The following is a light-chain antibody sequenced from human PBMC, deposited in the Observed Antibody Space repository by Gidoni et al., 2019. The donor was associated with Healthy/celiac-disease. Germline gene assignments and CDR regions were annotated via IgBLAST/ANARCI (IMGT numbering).Light chain of an antibody. V-gene: IGKV1-39*01. J-gene: IGKJ2*01. CDR2: AAS. Sequence: DIQMTQSPSSLSASGGDRVTITCRASQSISSYLNWYQQKPGKAPKLLIYAASSLQSGVPSWFSGSGSGTAFTLTISSLQPEDFATYYCQQSYSTPPYTFGQGTKLEIK. CDR1: QSISSY. CDR3: QQSYSTPPYT.